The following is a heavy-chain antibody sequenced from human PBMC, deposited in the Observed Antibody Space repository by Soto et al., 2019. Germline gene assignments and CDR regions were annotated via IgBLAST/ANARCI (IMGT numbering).Heavy chain of an antibody. Sequence: GGSLRLSCAASGFTFSSYAMHWVRQAPGKGLEWVAVISYDGSNKYYADSVKGRFTISRDNSKNTLYLQMNSLRAEDTAVYYCAREGYSGYDWGEGYYGMDVWGQGTTVTVSS. D-gene: IGHD5-12*01. J-gene: IGHJ6*02. CDR1: GFTFSSYA. V-gene: IGHV3-30-3*01. CDR2: ISYDGSNK. CDR3: AREGYSGYDWGEGYYGMDV.